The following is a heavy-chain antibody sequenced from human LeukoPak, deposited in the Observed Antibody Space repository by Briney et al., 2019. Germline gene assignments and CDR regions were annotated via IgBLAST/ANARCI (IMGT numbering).Heavy chain of an antibody. CDR1: GGTFSSYA. CDR2: MNPNSGNT. V-gene: IGHV1-8*03. CDR3: ARDGGQTGTGAFDY. J-gene: IGHJ4*02. Sequence: GASVKVSCKASGGTFSSYAISWVRQATGQGLEWMGWMNPNSGNTGYAQKFQGRVTITRDTSVSTAYMELSSLRSEDTAVYYCARDGGQTGTGAFDYWGQGTLVTVSS. D-gene: IGHD1-7*01.